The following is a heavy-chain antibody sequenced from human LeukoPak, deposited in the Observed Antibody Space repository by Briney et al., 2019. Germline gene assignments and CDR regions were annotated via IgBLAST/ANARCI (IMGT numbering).Heavy chain of an antibody. CDR3: ARVLAGTIDY. Sequence: GGSLRLSCAASGFTFSSYEMNWVRQAPGKGLEWVSYISSSSSYIYYADSVKGRFTISRDNAKNSLYLQMNSLRAEDTAVYYCARVLAGTIDYWGQGTLVTVSS. J-gene: IGHJ4*02. D-gene: IGHD6-19*01. CDR2: ISSSSSYI. CDR1: GFTFSSYE. V-gene: IGHV3-21*05.